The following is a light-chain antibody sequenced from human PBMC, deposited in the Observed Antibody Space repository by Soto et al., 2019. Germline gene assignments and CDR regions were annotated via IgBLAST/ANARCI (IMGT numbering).Light chain of an antibody. J-gene: IGKJ3*01. V-gene: IGKV3-15*01. CDR3: QQYDSWPT. CDR1: QSVSRH. Sequence: EIVMTQSPATLSVSPGERATLSCRASQSVSRHLAWYQQKPGQAPRLLIYGASTRATGIPARFSGSGSGTEFTHTISSLQSEDFAVYYCQQYDSWPTFGPGTKVDIK. CDR2: GAS.